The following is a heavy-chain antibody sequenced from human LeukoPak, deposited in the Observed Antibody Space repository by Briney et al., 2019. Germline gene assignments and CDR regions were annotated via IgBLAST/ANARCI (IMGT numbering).Heavy chain of an antibody. D-gene: IGHD3-22*01. CDR3: ARESLNYYDSSGMVK. J-gene: IGHJ4*02. CDR1: GYTFTSYG. CDR2: IIPIFGTA. Sequence: GASVKVSCKASGYTFTSYGISWVRQAPGQGLEWMGGIIPIFGTANYAQKFQGRVTITADESTSTAYMELSSLRSEDTAVYYCARESLNYYDSSGMVKWGQGTLVTVSS. V-gene: IGHV1-69*13.